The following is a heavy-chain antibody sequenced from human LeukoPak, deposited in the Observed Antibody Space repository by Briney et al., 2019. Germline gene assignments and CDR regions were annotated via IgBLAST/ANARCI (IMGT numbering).Heavy chain of an antibody. CDR3: ARATRCYYRDYLSAFDI. J-gene: IGHJ3*02. D-gene: IGHD4-17*01. CDR2: IYSGGTT. V-gene: IGHV3-53*01. CDR1: GFTVSSNF. Sequence: PGGSLRLSCAASGFTVSSNFMSWVRQAPGKGLEWVSFIYSGGTTHYADSVKGRCTISRDNSNNTLSLQMNNLRPEDTAVYYCARATRCYYRDYLSAFDIWGQGTMVTVSS.